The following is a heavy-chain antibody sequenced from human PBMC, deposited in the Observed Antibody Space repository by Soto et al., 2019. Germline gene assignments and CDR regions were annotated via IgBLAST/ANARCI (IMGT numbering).Heavy chain of an antibody. CDR2: IYYSGST. CDR3: ARAYYYGHWVDY. V-gene: IGHV4-39*01. J-gene: IGHJ4*02. Sequence: NPSETLSLTCTVSGGSISSSSYYWGWIRQPPGKGLEWIGSIYYSGSTYYNPSLKSRVTISVDTSKNQFSLKLSSVTAADTAVYYCARAYYYGHWVDYWGQGTLVTVSS. D-gene: IGHD3-10*01. CDR1: GGSISSSSYY.